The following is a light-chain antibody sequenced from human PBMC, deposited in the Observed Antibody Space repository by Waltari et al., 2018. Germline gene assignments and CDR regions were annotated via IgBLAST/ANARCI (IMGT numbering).Light chain of an antibody. CDR2: DNS. J-gene: IGLJ1*01. V-gene: IGLV3-21*02. CDR3: QVWDITSDHFV. Sequence: SYVLIQQPSVSVAPGQTARITCGGNNIGRKSVHWYQQKPGQAPVLVVYDNSDRPSGIPERFSGSNSGNTATLTISRVEAGDEADYYCQVWDITSDHFVFGTGTKVTVL. CDR1: NIGRKS.